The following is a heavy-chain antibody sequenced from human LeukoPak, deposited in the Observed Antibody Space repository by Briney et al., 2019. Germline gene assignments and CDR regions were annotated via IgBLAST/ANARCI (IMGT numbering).Heavy chain of an antibody. CDR2: ISSSSSYI. D-gene: IGHD3-10*01. Sequence: GGSLRLSCAASGFTFSSYSMNWVRQAPGKGLEWVSSISSSSSYIYYADSVKGRFTISRDNAKNSLYLQMNSLRAEDTAVYYCARARVVDYYGSGPLYYFDYWGKGTTVTVSS. V-gene: IGHV3-21*01. J-gene: IGHJ4*03. CDR3: ARARVVDYYGSGPLYYFDY. CDR1: GFTFSSYS.